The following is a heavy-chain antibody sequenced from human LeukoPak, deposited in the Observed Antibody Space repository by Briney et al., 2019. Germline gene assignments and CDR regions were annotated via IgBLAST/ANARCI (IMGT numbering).Heavy chain of an antibody. V-gene: IGHV3-15*01. CDR3: TTVFFVVVAATRDY. CDR1: GFTFSNAL. J-gene: IGHJ4*02. CDR2: IKSKTDGGTT. Sequence: GGSLRLSCAASGFTFSNALMSWVRQAPGKGLEWVGRIKSKTDGGTTDYAAPVKGRFTISRDDSKNTLYLQMNSLKTEDTAVYYYTTVFFVVVAATRDYWGQGTLVSVSS. D-gene: IGHD2-15*01.